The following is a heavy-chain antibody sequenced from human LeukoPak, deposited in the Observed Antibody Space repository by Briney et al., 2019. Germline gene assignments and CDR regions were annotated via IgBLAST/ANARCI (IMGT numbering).Heavy chain of an antibody. J-gene: IGHJ5*02. CDR3: ARDLGGTTVWFDP. D-gene: IGHD4-17*01. Sequence: GGSLRLSCAASGFTFSSYSMNWVRQAPGRGLEWVSSISSSSSYIYYADSGKGRFTISRDNAKDSLYLQMNSLRAEDTAVYYCARDLGGTTVWFDPWGQGTLVTVSS. V-gene: IGHV3-21*01. CDR1: GFTFSSYS. CDR2: ISSSSSYI.